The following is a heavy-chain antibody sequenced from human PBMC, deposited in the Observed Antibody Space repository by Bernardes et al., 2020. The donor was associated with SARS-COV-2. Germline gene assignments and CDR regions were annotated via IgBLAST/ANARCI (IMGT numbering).Heavy chain of an antibody. CDR2: ISAYNGNT. CDR3: ARVFSGLSGYYYDEPEPPEY. V-gene: IGHV1-18*01. D-gene: IGHD3-22*01. CDR1: GYTFTSYG. Sequence: ASVKVSCKASGYTFTSYGISWVRQAPGQGLEWMGWISAYNGNTNYAQKLQGRVTMTTDTSTSTAYMELRSLRSDDTAVYYCARVFSGLSGYYYDEPEPPEYWGQGTLVTVSS. J-gene: IGHJ4*02.